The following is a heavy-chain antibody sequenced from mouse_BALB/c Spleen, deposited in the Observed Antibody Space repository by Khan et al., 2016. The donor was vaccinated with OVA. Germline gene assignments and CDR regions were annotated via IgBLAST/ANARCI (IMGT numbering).Heavy chain of an antibody. Sequence: QIQLVQSGPELKKPGDTVKISCKASGYTFTNYGMNWVKQAPGKGLKWMGWINTYTGEPTYADDFKGRFAFSLETYASTAYLLINNLKNEDTATYFCARPPYFSYVMVYWGQGTSVTVSS. CDR2: INTYTGEP. D-gene: IGHD2-10*01. J-gene: IGHJ4*01. V-gene: IGHV9-3-1*01. CDR1: GYTFTNYG. CDR3: ARPPYFSYVMVY.